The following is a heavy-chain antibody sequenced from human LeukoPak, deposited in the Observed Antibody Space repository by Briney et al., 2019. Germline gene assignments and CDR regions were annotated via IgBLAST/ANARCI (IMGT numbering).Heavy chain of an antibody. J-gene: IGHJ4*02. CDR3: ARSIGCRGAGCDGVYYFDF. V-gene: IGHV3-7*01. CDR2: INEDGSKK. Sequence: PGGSLRPSCAASGFGFSISWMSWVRQAPGKGLEWVANINEDGSKKYLVDSVRGRFTISRDNAGNSLVLHMNTLRADDTAVYYCARSIGCRGAGCDGVYYFDFWGQGTLVPVSS. CDR1: GFGFSISW. D-gene: IGHD2-2*01.